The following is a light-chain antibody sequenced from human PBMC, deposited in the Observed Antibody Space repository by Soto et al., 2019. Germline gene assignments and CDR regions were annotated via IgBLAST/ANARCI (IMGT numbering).Light chain of an antibody. Sequence: EIVLTQSPATLSLSPGERATLSCRASQSVSSYLAWYQQKPGQAPRLLIYEASNRATGIPARFSGSGSGTDFTLTISSLEPEDFVVYYCQQRSNWPITFGQGTRLEIK. CDR3: QQRSNWPIT. CDR2: EAS. V-gene: IGKV3-11*01. CDR1: QSVSSY. J-gene: IGKJ5*01.